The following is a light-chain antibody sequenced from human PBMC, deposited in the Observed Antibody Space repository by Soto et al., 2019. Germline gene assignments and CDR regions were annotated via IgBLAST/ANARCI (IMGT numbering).Light chain of an antibody. Sequence: EIVMTQSPATLSVSPWERATLSCRASQSVNSNLAWYQQKPGQAPRLLIYGASTRATGVPARFSGSGSGTEFIITVSSLQSEDFAVYFCQQYNNWPTFGQGTKVEIK. CDR3: QQYNNWPT. V-gene: IGKV3-15*01. CDR2: GAS. CDR1: QSVNSN. J-gene: IGKJ1*01.